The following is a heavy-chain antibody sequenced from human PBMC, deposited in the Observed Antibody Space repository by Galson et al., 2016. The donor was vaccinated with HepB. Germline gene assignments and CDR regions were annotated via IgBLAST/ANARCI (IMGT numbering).Heavy chain of an antibody. Sequence: SLTLSWAVSGFPFRNYAMSWGRQAPGKGLEWGSGISGTGGRTYYGDSVKGRLTVSRDNSNNTLYLQMNSLRTDDTALYSCAKVRVGYRRYSGYGYFDYWGQGTLVTVSS. J-gene: IGHJ4*02. V-gene: IGHV3-23*01. CDR2: ISGTGGRT. CDR1: GFPFRNYA. CDR3: AKVRVGYRRYSGYGYFDY. D-gene: IGHD3-10*01.